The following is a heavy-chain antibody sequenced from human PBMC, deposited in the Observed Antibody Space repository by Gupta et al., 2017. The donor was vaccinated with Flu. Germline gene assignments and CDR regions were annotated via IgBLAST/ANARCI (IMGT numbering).Heavy chain of an antibody. CDR2: ISSGGNST. D-gene: IGHD2-15*01. V-gene: IGHV3-23*01. Sequence: PGKGLEWVSLISSGGNSTYYADSVKGRFTISRDNSKNTLHLQMNSLRADDTAVYYCAKVDTTVVTWGGGFDYWGQATLVTVSS. J-gene: IGHJ4*02. CDR3: AKVDTTVVTWGGGFDY.